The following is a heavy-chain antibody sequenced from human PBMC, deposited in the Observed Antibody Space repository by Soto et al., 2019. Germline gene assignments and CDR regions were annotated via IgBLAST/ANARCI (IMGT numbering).Heavy chain of an antibody. Sequence: LRLSCAASGFTFSTYAMNWVRQAPGKGLEWVSAISNAGVSTYYAESVRGRFTISRDNSINTLYLQMSGLRTEDTAVYYCAHPRGYGVFDAVDIWGQGTMVTVSS. J-gene: IGHJ3*02. CDR1: GFTFSTYA. V-gene: IGHV3-23*01. CDR2: ISNAGVST. CDR3: AHPRGYGVFDAVDI. D-gene: IGHD4-17*01.